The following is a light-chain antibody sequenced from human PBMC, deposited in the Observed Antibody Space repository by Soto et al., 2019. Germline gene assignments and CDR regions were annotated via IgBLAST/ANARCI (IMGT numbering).Light chain of an antibody. CDR2: EGS. J-gene: IGLJ2*01. V-gene: IGLV2-23*03. Sequence: QSVLTQPASVSGSPGQSITISCTGTSSDVGSYNLVSWYQQHPGKAPKLMIYEGSKRPSGVSNRFSGSKSGNTASLTISGLQAEDEADYYCCSYARSSTFVFGGGTKPTVL. CDR3: CSYARSSTFV. CDR1: SSDVGSYNL.